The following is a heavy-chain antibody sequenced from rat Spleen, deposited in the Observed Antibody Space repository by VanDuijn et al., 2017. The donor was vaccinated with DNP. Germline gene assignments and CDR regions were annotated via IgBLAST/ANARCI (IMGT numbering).Heavy chain of an antibody. CDR1: GFTFSNYG. J-gene: IGHJ3*01. CDR3: TRDMTGGAY. Sequence: EVQLVESGGGLVQPGRSLKLSCAASGFTFSNYGMAWVRQAPTRGLEWVASITDSGGSSYYRGSVKGRFTISKDNTKSTLYLQMNSLRSEDTATYYCTRDMTGGAYWGQGTLVTVSS. V-gene: IGHV5-27*01. CDR2: ITDSGGSS. D-gene: IGHD1-7*01.